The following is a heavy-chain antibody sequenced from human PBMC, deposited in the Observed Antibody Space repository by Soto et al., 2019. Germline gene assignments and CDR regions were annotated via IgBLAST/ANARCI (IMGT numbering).Heavy chain of an antibody. Sequence: ASVKVSCKASGYTFTSYYMHWVRQAPGQGLEWMGIINPSGGSTSYAQKFQGRVTMTRDTSTSTVYMELSSLRSEDTAVYYCARVRSPMVDYYYYGMDVWGQGTTVTVSS. CDR1: GYTFTSYY. J-gene: IGHJ6*02. CDR3: ARVRSPMVDYYYYGMDV. CDR2: INPSGGST. V-gene: IGHV1-46*01. D-gene: IGHD2-15*01.